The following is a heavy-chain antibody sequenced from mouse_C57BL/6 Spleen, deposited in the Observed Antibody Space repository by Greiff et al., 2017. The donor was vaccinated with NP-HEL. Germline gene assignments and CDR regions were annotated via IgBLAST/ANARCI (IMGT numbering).Heavy chain of an antibody. D-gene: IGHD1-1*01. CDR1: GFTFSSYA. Sequence: EVHLVESGGGLVKPGGSLKLSCAASGFTFSSYAMSWVRQTPEKRLEWVATISDGGSYTYYPDNVKGRFTISRDNAKNNLYLQMSHLKSEDTAMYYCARDRGATVVPYYAMDYWGQGTSVTVSS. V-gene: IGHV5-4*01. CDR2: ISDGGSYT. J-gene: IGHJ4*01. CDR3: ARDRGATVVPYYAMDY.